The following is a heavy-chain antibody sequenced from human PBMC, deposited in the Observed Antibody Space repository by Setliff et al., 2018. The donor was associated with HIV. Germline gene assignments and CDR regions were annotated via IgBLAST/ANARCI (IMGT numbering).Heavy chain of an antibody. CDR2: ISPNNGAA. CDR1: EYMILAYK. CDR3: ARPRVFDSFDV. Sequence: ASVKVSCKATEYMILAYKMNWVRQAPGQGLEWIGRISPNNGAAEYAPKFQGRVIMTLDTSIRTAYLEIPRLTSDDAAVYYCARPRVFDSFDVWGQGTMVTVSS. V-gene: IGHV1-2*06. J-gene: IGHJ3*01.